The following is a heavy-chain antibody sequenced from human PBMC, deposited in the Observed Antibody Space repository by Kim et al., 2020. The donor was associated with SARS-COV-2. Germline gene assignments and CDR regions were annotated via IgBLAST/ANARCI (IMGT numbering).Heavy chain of an antibody. V-gene: IGHV4-4*02. D-gene: IGHD6-19*01. CDR1: GGSITSINR. CDR3: ARAFSVAVAGTYYYVMDV. Sequence: SETLSLTCAVSGGSITSINRWNWVRQPPGKGLEWIGEIFHNGDTNYNPSLKSRVTMSVDKSNNEFSLRLDSVTAADTAVYSCARAFSVAVAGTYYYVMDVWGPGTTVTVSS. CDR2: IFHNGDT. J-gene: IGHJ6*02.